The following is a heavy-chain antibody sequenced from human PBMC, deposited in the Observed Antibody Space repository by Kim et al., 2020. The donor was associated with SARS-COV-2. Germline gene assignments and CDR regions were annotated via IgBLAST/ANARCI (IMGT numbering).Heavy chain of an antibody. D-gene: IGHD3-10*01. J-gene: IGHJ4*02. CDR2: IYHSGST. V-gene: IGHV4-4*02. CDR3: AATPSLLGGRGQYDF. CDR1: GGSISSTHW. Sequence: SETLSLTCAVSGGSISSTHWWSWGRQPPGKGLEWIGGIYHSGSTNYNPSLKTRVTISVDKSNNQFSLKLSSVTAADTAVYYCAATPSLLGGRGQYDFWGQGTLVTVSS.